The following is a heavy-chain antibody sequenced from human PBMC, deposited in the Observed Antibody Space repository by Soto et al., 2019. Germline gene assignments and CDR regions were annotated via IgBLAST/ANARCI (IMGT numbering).Heavy chain of an antibody. CDR1: GYTFTGYY. D-gene: IGHD6-13*01. V-gene: IGHV1-2*04. Sequence: ASLKVSCKASGYTFTGYYMHWVRQAPGQGLEWMGWINPNSGGTNYAQKFQGWVTMTRDTSISTVYMELSRLRSDDTAVYYCARGESIAADPNWFDPWGQGTLVTVSS. CDR2: INPNSGGT. CDR3: ARGESIAADPNWFDP. J-gene: IGHJ5*02.